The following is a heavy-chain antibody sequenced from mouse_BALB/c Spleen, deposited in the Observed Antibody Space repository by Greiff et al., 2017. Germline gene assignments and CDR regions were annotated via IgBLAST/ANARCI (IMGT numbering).Heavy chain of an antibody. CDR2: IWSGGST. CDR1: GFSLTSYG. CDR3: ARNLGTSTGFAY. D-gene: IGHD2-14*01. Sequence: VMLVESGPGLVQPSQSLSITCTVSGFSLTSYGVHWVRQSPGKGLEWLGVIWSGGSTDYNAAFISRLSISKDNSKSQVFFKMNSLQANDTAIYYCARNLGTSTGFAYWGQGTLVTVSA. V-gene: IGHV2-2*02. J-gene: IGHJ3*01.